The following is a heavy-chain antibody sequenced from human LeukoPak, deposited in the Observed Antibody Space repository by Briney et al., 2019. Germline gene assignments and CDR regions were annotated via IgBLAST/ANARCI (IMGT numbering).Heavy chain of an antibody. CDR1: GYTFTGYY. J-gene: IGHJ6*03. CDR2: INPNSGGT. CDR3: AREADVDTAMDRYYYYYMDV. V-gene: IGHV1-2*02. D-gene: IGHD5-18*01. Sequence: ASVKVSCKASGYTFTGYYMHWVRQAPGQGLEWMGWINPNSGGTNYAQKFQGRVTMTRDTSISTAYMGLSRLRSDDTAVYYCAREADVDTAMDRYYYYYMDVWGKGTTVTISS.